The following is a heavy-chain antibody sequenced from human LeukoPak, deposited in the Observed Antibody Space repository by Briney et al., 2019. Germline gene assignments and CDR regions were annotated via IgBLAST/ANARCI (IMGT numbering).Heavy chain of an antibody. Sequence: GGSLRLSCAASGFTFSSYSMNWVRQAPGKGLEWVSSISSSSSYIYYADSVKGRFTISRDNAKNSLYLQMNSLRAEDTAVYYCARDRRYSSGGRPFDYWGQGTLVTVSS. CDR1: GFTFSSYS. D-gene: IGHD6-19*01. V-gene: IGHV3-21*01. CDR3: ARDRRYSSGGRPFDY. J-gene: IGHJ4*02. CDR2: ISSSSSYI.